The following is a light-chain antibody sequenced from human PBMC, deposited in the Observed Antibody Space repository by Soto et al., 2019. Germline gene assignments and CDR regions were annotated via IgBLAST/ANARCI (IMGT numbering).Light chain of an antibody. Sequence: NFMLTQPHSVSESPGKTVTISCTGSSGSIASNYVQWYQQRPGSAPTTVIYEDNKRPSGVPDRFSGSIDRSSTSASLIISGLKSEDEADYYCQSHDSSNVVFGGGTKVTVL. CDR1: SGSIASNY. J-gene: IGLJ2*01. CDR3: QSHDSSNVV. CDR2: EDN. V-gene: IGLV6-57*02.